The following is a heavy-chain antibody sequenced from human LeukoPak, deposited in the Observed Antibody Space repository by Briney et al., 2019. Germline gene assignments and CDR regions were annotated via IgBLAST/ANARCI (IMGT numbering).Heavy chain of an antibody. CDR3: AGDEVGAFDY. Sequence: GRSLRLSCAASGFTFSSYAMHWVRQAPGKGLEWVAVISYDGSNKYYAASVKGRFTISRDNSKNTLYLQMNGLRAEDTAVYYCAGDEVGAFDYWGQGTLVTVSS. J-gene: IGHJ4*02. CDR2: ISYDGSNK. CDR1: GFTFSSYA. D-gene: IGHD1-26*01. V-gene: IGHV3-30-3*01.